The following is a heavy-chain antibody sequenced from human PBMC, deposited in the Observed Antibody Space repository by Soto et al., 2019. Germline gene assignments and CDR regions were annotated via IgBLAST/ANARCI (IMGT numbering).Heavy chain of an antibody. J-gene: IGHJ4*02. CDR2: IKQDGSEK. Sequence: GGSLRLSCAASEFTFGSLWMSWVRQAPGKGLEWVANIKQDGSEKYYVESVKGRFTISRDNAKNSLYLQMNSLRAEDTAMYYCARDGSGSYMNSWGQGT. CDR3: ARDGSGSYMNS. D-gene: IGHD3-10*01. CDR1: EFTFGSLW. V-gene: IGHV3-7*04.